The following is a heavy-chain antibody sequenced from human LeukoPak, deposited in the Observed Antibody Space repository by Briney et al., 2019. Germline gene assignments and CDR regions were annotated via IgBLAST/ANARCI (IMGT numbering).Heavy chain of an antibody. CDR3: ARESYDILTGYFDY. V-gene: IGHV4-39*07. CDR2: IYYSGST. Sequence: SETLSLTCTVSGGSISSSSYYWGWIRQPPRKGLEWIGHIYYSGSTYYNPSLKSRVTISVDTSKNQFSLKLSSVTAADTAVYYCARESYDILTGYFDYWGQGTLVTVSS. CDR1: GGSISSSSYY. D-gene: IGHD3-9*01. J-gene: IGHJ4*02.